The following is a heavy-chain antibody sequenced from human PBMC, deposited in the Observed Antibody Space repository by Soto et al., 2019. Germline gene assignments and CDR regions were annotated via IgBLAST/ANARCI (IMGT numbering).Heavy chain of an antibody. V-gene: IGHV4-31*03. CDR2: TSNSGST. J-gene: IGHJ4*02. D-gene: IGHD2-2*01. CDR1: GGSITSSGYY. CDR3: ARGGGSTKVDY. Sequence: QVQLQESGPGLVKPSQTLSLTCTVSGGSITSSGYYWSWIRQHPGEGLEWIGFTSNSGSTSYNPSXKGXVTISVDTSSNQFSLNLKSVTAADTAVYYCARGGGSTKVDYWGQGTLVTVSP.